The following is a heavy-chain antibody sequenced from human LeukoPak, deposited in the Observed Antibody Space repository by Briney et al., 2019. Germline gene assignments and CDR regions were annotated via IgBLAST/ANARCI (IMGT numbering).Heavy chain of an antibody. D-gene: IGHD2-2*01. V-gene: IGHV4-34*01. CDR2: INHSGST. CDR3: ASSYCSSTSCYEVGAFDI. CDR1: GGSFSGYY. J-gene: IGHJ3*02. Sequence: SETLSLTCAVYGGSFSGYYWSWIRQPPGKGLEWIGEINHSGSTNYNPSLKSRVTISVDTSKNQFSLKLSSVTAADTAVYYCASSYCSSTSCYEVGAFDIWGQGTMVTVSS.